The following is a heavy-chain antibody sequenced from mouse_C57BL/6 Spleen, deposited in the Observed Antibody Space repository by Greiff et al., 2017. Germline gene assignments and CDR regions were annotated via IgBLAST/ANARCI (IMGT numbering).Heavy chain of an antibody. CDR3: ARGYGNYGGCDY. CDR2: IDPSDSYT. D-gene: IGHD2-1*01. J-gene: IGHJ2*01. V-gene: IGHV1-69*01. CDR1: GYTFTSYW. Sequence: QVQLQQSGAELVMPGASVKLSCKASGYTFTSYWMHWVKQRPGQGLEWIGEIDPSDSYTNYNQKFKGKSTLTVDKSSSTAYMQLSSLTSEDSAVYYCARGYGNYGGCDYWGQGTTLTVSS.